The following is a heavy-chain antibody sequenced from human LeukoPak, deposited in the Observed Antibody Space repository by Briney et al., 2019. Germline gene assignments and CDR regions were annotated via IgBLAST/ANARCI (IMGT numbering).Heavy chain of an antibody. V-gene: IGHV4-61*02. D-gene: IGHD2-15*01. J-gene: IGHJ4*02. CDR3: ARSHCSGGSCYSGLFDY. Sequence: PSETLSLTCTVSGGSISSGSYYWSWIRQPAGKGLEWIGRIYTSGSTNYNPPLKSRVTISVDTSKNQFSLKLSSVTAADTAVYYCARSHCSGGSCYSGLFDYWGQGTLVTVSS. CDR1: GGSISSGSYY. CDR2: IYTSGST.